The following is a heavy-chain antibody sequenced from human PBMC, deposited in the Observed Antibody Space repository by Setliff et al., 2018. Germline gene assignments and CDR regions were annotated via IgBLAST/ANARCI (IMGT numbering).Heavy chain of an antibody. CDR1: GFTFSGYS. Sequence: GGSLRLSCAASGFTFSGYSMNWVRQAPGKGLEWVSYISGSSGSTIYYADSVKGRFTISRDDAKNSLYLQMNSLRAEDTAVYYCARDLDYGSGRIDMDVWGQGTTVTVSS. CDR3: ARDLDYGSGRIDMDV. J-gene: IGHJ6*02. CDR2: ISGSSGSTI. D-gene: IGHD3-10*01. V-gene: IGHV3-48*04.